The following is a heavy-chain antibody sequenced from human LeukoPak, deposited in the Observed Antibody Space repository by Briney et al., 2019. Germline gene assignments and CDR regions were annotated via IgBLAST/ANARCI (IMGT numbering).Heavy chain of an antibody. CDR1: GASMSSYF. CDR3: AGGSGSYYNDHDY. D-gene: IGHD3-10*01. V-gene: IGHV4-59*01. CDR2: VYYSGNT. Sequence: PSETLSLTCTVSGASMSSYFWTWIRQPPGKGLEWIGNVYYSGNTFYSPSLKSRVTILVDTSKRQFSLRVKSVTAADTAVYYCAGGSGSYYNDHDYWGQGTLVTVSS. J-gene: IGHJ4*02.